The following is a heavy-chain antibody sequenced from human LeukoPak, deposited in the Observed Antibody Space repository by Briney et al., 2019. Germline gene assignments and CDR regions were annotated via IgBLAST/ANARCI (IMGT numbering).Heavy chain of an antibody. CDR2: IYYSGST. V-gene: IGHV4-39*01. J-gene: IGHJ6*03. Sequence: SETLSLTCTVSGGSISSSKYYWGWIRQPPGKGLEWIGGIYYSGSTYYNPSLKSRVTISVDTSKNQFSLKLSSVTAADTAIYYCATGTGHYYYYYYMDVWGKGTTVTVSS. CDR1: GGSISSSKYY. D-gene: IGHD1-1*01. CDR3: ATGTGHYYYYYYMDV.